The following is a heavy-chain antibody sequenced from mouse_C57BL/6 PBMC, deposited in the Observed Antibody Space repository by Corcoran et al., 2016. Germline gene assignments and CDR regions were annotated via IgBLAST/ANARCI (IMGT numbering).Heavy chain of an antibody. V-gene: IGHV1-26*01. J-gene: IGHJ2*01. CDR2: INPNNGGT. CDR1: GYTFTDYY. Sequence: EVQLQQSGPELVKPGASVKISCKASGYTFTDYYMNWVKQSHGKSLEWIGDINPNNGGTSYNQKFKGKATLTVDKSSSTAYMELRSLTSEDSAVYYCARSPKDYFDYWGRGTTLTVSS. CDR3: ARSPKDYFDY.